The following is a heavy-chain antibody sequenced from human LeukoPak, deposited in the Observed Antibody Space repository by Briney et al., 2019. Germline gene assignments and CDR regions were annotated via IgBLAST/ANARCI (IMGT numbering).Heavy chain of an antibody. CDR3: ARSPTGIVGATAYWFDP. J-gene: IGHJ5*02. D-gene: IGHD1-26*01. Sequence: SETLSLTCAVYGGSFSGYYWSWIRQPPGKGLEWIGEINHSGSTNYNPSLKSRVTISVDTSKNQFSLKLSSVTAADTAVYYCARSPTGIVGATAYWFDPWGQGTLVTVSS. CDR2: INHSGST. V-gene: IGHV4-34*01. CDR1: GGSFSGYY.